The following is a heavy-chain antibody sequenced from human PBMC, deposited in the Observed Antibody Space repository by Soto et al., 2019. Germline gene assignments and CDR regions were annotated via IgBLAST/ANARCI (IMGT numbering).Heavy chain of an antibody. J-gene: IGHJ3*02. CDR1: GYSFISYW. CDR3: ARIIGYCRNNDCSWTFDI. Sequence: PGESLKISCNTSGYSFISYWVAWVRQKPGKGLEWMGTFYPGDSASTYSPSFQGQVTISVDKSISTAYLHLSSLKASDTAMYYCARIIGYCRNNDCSWTFDIWRQCTTVTVS. D-gene: IGHD2-2*03. CDR2: FYPGDSAS. V-gene: IGHV5-51*01.